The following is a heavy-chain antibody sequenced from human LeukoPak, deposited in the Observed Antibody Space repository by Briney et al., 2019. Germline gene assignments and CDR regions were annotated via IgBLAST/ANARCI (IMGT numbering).Heavy chain of an antibody. CDR3: ARAGCSSTSCYENWFDP. D-gene: IGHD2-2*01. CDR1: GGSISSSSYY. V-gene: IGHV4-39*01. J-gene: IGHJ5*02. CDR2: IYYSGST. Sequence: SEALSLTCTVSGGSISSSSYYWGWIRQPPGKGLEWIGRIYYSGSTYYNPSLKSRVTISVDTSKNQFSLKLSSVTAADTAVYYCARAGCSSTSCYENWFDPWGQGTLVTVSS.